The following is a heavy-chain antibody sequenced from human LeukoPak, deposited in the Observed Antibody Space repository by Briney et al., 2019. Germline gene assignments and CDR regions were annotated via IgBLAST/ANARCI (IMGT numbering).Heavy chain of an antibody. Sequence: GESLKISCKGSGYSFTSYWIGWVRQMPGKGLEWMGIIYPGDSDTRYSPSFQGQVSISVDTSISTAYLQWSSLKASDTAMYYCTRLPYYYDSNGFYYLADYWGQGTLVIVSS. CDR2: IYPGDSDT. V-gene: IGHV5-51*01. CDR3: TRLPYYYDSNGFYYLADY. CDR1: GYSFTSYW. J-gene: IGHJ4*02. D-gene: IGHD3-22*01.